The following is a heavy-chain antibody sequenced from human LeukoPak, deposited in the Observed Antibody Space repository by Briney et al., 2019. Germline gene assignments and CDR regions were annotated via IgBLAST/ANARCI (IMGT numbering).Heavy chain of an antibody. CDR2: IYYSGST. Sequence: SETLSLTCTVSGGSISSYYWSWIRQPPGKGLEWIGYIYYSGSTNYNPSLKSRVTISVDTSKNQFSLKLSSVTAADTAVYYCARLSKQQFPFDYWGQGTLVTVSS. CDR3: ARLSKQQFPFDY. CDR1: GGSISSYY. D-gene: IGHD6-13*01. V-gene: IGHV4-59*01. J-gene: IGHJ4*02.